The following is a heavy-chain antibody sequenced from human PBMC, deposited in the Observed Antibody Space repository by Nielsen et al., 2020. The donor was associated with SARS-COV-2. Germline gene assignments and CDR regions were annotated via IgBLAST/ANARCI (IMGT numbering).Heavy chain of an antibody. CDR3: STSPPILAGGWFDP. D-gene: IGHD3-3*01. Sequence: ASVTVSCKVSVYTLTELSMHWLRQAPGNGLVWLGGFDPEDGETIYSQKFQGRVTMTEDTSTDTAYMELSSLRSEDTAVYYCSTSPPILAGGWFDPWGQGTLVNVSS. J-gene: IGHJ5*02. V-gene: IGHV1-24*01. CDR1: VYTLTELS. CDR2: FDPEDGET.